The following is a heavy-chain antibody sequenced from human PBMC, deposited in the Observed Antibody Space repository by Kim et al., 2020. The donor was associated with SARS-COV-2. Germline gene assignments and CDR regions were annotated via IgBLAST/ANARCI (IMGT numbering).Heavy chain of an antibody. CDR2: INHSGST. D-gene: IGHD7-27*01. CDR1: GGSFSGYY. CDR3: ARASRLGPSYYYYYYMDV. V-gene: IGHV4-34*01. Sequence: SETLSLTCAVYGGSFSGYYWSWIRQPPGKGLEWIGEINHSGSTNYNPSLKSRVTISVDTSKNQFSLKLSSVTAADTAVYYCARASRLGPSYYYYYYMDVWGKGTTVTISS. J-gene: IGHJ6*03.